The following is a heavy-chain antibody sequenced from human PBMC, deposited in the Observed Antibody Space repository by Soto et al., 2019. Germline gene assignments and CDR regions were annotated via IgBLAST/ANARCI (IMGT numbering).Heavy chain of an antibody. CDR3: AKSSARRFDY. Sequence: QVVLLESGGGVVEPGRSLRLSCVTSGITFSSYSMHWVRQAPGKGLEWVSSISFDGSHKNYADSVRGRFTISRDNSKNTLFLPMTGLRAEDTAVYRCAKSSARRFDYWGEGTRVIVS. CDR1: GITFSSYS. V-gene: IGHV3-30*18. CDR2: ISFDGSHK. J-gene: IGHJ4*02.